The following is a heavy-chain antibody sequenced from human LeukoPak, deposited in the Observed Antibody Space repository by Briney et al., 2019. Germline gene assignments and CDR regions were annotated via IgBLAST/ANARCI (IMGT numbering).Heavy chain of an antibody. CDR3: ARRTLYYYDTSGYYVGAFDI. D-gene: IGHD3-22*01. V-gene: IGHV3-64*01. Sequence: AGGSLRLSCAASGFTFSSYAMHWVRQAPGKGLEYVSAISSDGGSTYYGNSVKGRFTISRDNSKNTVYLQMGSLRAEDMAVYYCARRTLYYYDTSGYYVGAFDIWGQGTMVTVSS. J-gene: IGHJ3*02. CDR2: ISSDGGST. CDR1: GFTFSSYA.